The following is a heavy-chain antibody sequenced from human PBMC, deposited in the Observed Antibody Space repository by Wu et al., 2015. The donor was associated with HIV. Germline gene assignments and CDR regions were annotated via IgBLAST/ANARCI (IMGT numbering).Heavy chain of an antibody. CDR1: GYTFTSYD. D-gene: IGHD3-22*01. CDR3: ARDSGPTYYYDSSGSPDY. J-gene: IGHJ4*02. CDR2: MNPNSGNT. Sequence: QVQLVQSGAEVKKPGASVKVSCKASGYTFTSYDINWVRQATGQGLEWMGWMNPNSGNTGYAQKFQGRVTMTRNTSISTAYMELSRLRSDDTAVYYCARDSGPTYYYDSSGSPDYWGQGTLVTVSS. V-gene: IGHV1-8*01.